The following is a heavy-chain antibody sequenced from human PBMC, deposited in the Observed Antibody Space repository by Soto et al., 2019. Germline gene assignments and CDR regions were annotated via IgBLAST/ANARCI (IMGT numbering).Heavy chain of an antibody. CDR1: GGSISSSNW. Sequence: QVQLQESGPGLVKPSGTLSLTCAVSGGSISSSNWWSWVRQPPGKGLEWIGEIYHSGSTNYNPSLKGRVTISVDKSKNQFSLKLSSVTAADTAVYYCARKSIGYCSSTSCYDNWFDPWGQGTLVTVSS. CDR2: IYHSGST. D-gene: IGHD2-2*01. J-gene: IGHJ5*02. V-gene: IGHV4-4*02. CDR3: ARKSIGYCSSTSCYDNWFDP.